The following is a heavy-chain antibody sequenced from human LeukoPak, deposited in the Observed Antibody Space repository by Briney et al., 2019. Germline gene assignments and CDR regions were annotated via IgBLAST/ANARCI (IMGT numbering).Heavy chain of an antibody. CDR2: IKTEGSST. J-gene: IGHJ6*03. D-gene: IGHD6-13*01. Sequence: GGSLRLSCSASLFTFRNYLMHLVRQAPGKGLGLVSRIKTEGSSTSYPDSVKGRFTISRDNDKNTLYLQMNSLRAEDTAVYSCAKALGIAAAGKNYYYMDVWGNGTTVTVSS. CDR3: AKALGIAAAGKNYYYMDV. CDR1: LFTFRNYL. V-gene: IGHV3-74*01.